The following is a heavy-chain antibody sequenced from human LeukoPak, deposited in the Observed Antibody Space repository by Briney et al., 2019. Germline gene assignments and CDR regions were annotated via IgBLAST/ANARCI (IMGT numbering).Heavy chain of an antibody. CDR1: GFTFSSYW. D-gene: IGHD6-19*01. CDR2: IKQDGSEK. J-gene: IGHJ3*02. Sequence: GGSLRLPCAASGFTFSSYWMSWVRQAPGKGLEWVANIKQDGSEKYYVDSVKGRFTISRDNSKNTLYLQMNSLRAEDTAVYYCARDSNPQWLAEHDAFDIWGQGTMVTVSS. V-gene: IGHV3-7*01. CDR3: ARDSNPQWLAEHDAFDI.